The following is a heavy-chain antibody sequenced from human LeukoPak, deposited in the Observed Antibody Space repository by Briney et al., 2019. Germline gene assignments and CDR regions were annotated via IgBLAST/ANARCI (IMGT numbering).Heavy chain of an antibody. CDR1: GFTFSSYN. V-gene: IGHV3-48*01. Sequence: PGGSLRLSCAASGFTFSSYNMNWVRQAPGKGLEWVSYISSSSSTIYYADSVKGRFTISRDNSKNTLYLQMNSLRAEDTAVYYCARELPPVVTYYFDYWGQGTLVTVSS. CDR2: ISSSSSTI. CDR3: ARELPPVVTYYFDY. J-gene: IGHJ4*02. D-gene: IGHD2-15*01.